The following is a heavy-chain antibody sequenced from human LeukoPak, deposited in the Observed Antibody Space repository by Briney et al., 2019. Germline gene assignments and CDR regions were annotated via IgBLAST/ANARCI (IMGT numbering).Heavy chain of an antibody. Sequence: GASVKVSCKASGYTFTCYYMRWARHAPGHGFEWMGWINPNSGGTHYAQKLQGRVTVTRDTYISTAYMELSRLTSDDTAVYYCARSRSRDCSSTSCYSYGLDYWGQGTLVTVSS. D-gene: IGHD2-2*01. CDR1: GYTFTCYY. CDR2: INPNSGGT. V-gene: IGHV1-2*02. J-gene: IGHJ4*02. CDR3: ARSRSRDCSSTSCYSYGLDY.